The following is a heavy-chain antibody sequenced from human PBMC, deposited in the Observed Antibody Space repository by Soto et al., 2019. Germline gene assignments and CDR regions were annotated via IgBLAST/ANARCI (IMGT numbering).Heavy chain of an antibody. CDR3: ARERAVFPAGNANNRCKHGMDV. D-gene: IGHD2-2*01. V-gene: IGHV1-18*01. J-gene: IGHJ6*02. Sequence: ASVKVSCKASGYTFTSYGISWVRQAPGQGLEWMGWISAYNGNTNYAQKLQGRVTMTTDTSTSTAYMELRSLRSDDTAVYYCARERAVFPAGNANNRCKHGMDVWGQGTTVTVSS. CDR1: GYTFTSYG. CDR2: ISAYNGNT.